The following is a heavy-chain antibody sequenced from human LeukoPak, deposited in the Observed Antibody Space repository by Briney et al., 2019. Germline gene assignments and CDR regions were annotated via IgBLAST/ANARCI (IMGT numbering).Heavy chain of an antibody. CDR3: AREIGPRQLHLWGSAFDY. D-gene: IGHD5-18*01. Sequence: GASVKVSCKASGYTFTNYYMHWVRQAPEQGLEWMGIINPSGGGTSYAQKFQGRLTMTTDTSTTTVYMELSSLRSEDTAMYYCAREIGPRQLHLWGSAFDYWGQGTLVTVSS. CDR1: GYTFTNYY. CDR2: INPSGGGT. J-gene: IGHJ4*02. V-gene: IGHV1-46*01.